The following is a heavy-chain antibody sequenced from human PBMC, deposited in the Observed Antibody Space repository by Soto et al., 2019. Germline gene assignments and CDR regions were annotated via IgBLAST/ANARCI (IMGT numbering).Heavy chain of an antibody. CDR2: LIPVFGSP. D-gene: IGHD5-18*01. CDR3: TRVLGYTFEPRKPRYYAMDV. J-gene: IGHJ6*01. V-gene: IGHV1-69*01. Sequence: QVQLVQSGAEVKKPGSSVTVSCKTSGGTFSKDAINWVRQAPGQGLEWMGLLIPVFGSPIYAQKFQGRIMITADESTSTAFMDLSSLRSEDTAVYYCTRVLGYTFEPRKPRYYAMDVWGQATTVSVSS. CDR1: GGTFSKDA.